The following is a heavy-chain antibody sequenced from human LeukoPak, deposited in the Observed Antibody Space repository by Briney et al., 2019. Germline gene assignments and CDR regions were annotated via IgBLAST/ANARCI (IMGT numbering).Heavy chain of an antibody. CDR1: GYTFTSYY. Sequence: ASVKVSCKASGYTFTSYYMHWVRQAPGQGLEWMGIIIPSGGSTSYAQKFQGRVTMTRDMSTSTVYMELSSLRSEDTAVYYCARGIGDRFRLQHVIDYWGQGTLVTVSS. J-gene: IGHJ4*02. D-gene: IGHD2-21*02. CDR2: IIPSGGST. CDR3: ARGIGDRFRLQHVIDY. V-gene: IGHV1-46*01.